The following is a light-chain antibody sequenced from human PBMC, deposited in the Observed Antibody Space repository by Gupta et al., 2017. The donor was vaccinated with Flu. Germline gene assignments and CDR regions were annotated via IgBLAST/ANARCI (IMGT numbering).Light chain of an antibody. CDR1: SGDVGGYNH. CDR2: EVS. CDR3: SSYAGSSNYV. V-gene: IGLV2-8*01. J-gene: IGLJ1*01. Sequence: QSALTQPPSASGSPGHSVTISCTGTSGDVGGYNHVSWYQQHPGKVPKLMIFEVSKRPSGVPDRFSGSKSGNTASLTVSGLQTEDEADYYCSSYAGSSNYVFGSGTKVTVL.